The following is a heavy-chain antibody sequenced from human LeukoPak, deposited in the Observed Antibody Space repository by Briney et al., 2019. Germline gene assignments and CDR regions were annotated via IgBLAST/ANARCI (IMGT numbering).Heavy chain of an antibody. CDR1: GGSISSSSYY. J-gene: IGHJ6*03. CDR3: ARQVSDYFYYYIDV. V-gene: IGHV4-39*01. CDR2: IYYSGTT. Sequence: SETLSLTCSVSGGSISSSSYYWNWIRQPPGKGLEWVGSIYYSGTTYYNSSLKSRVTISEDTSKNRFSLMLASVTAADTAVYYCARQVSDYFYYYIDVWGEGTTVIVSS.